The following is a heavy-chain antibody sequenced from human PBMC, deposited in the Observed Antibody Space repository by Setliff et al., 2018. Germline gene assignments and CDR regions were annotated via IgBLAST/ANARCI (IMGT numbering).Heavy chain of an antibody. D-gene: IGHD3-10*01. J-gene: IGHJ6*04. V-gene: IGHV1-2*02. CDR1: GYAFTGHY. CDR2: INPRTGVT. Sequence: ASVKVSCKASGYAFTGHYIHWVRQAPGQGLEWIGWINPRTGVTNYARKFQGRVTMTRDTSITTVYMDLSRLKSDDTAVYYCARGTDYHGSGSYWAKDVWGKGTTVTAPQ. CDR3: ARGTDYHGSGSYWAKDV.